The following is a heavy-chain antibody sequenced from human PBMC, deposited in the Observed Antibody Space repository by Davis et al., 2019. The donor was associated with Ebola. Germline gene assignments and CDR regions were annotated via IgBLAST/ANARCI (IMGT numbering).Heavy chain of an antibody. Sequence: HTGGSLRLSCAASGFTFSSYWMHWVRQAPGKGLVWVSRINSDGSSTSYADYVKGRFTISRDNAKNTLYLQMNSLRAEGTAVYYCARDPGLLWFGELLYDPADGMDVWGQGTTVTVSS. D-gene: IGHD3-10*01. V-gene: IGHV3-74*01. CDR2: INSDGSST. J-gene: IGHJ6*02. CDR1: GFTFSSYW. CDR3: ARDPGLLWFGELLYDPADGMDV.